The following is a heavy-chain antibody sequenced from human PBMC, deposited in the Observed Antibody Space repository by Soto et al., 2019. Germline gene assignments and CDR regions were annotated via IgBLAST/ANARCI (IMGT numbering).Heavy chain of an antibody. J-gene: IGHJ4*02. CDR2: IYNGGST. CDR1: GDSVSSVGFH. V-gene: IGHV4-30-4*01. D-gene: IGHD3-3*01. Sequence: SETLSLTCTVSGDSVSSVGFHWAWLRRPPGKGLEWIGYIYNGGSTYYRPSLESRTHMSLDATRNHYSLRLTSVTAADTAVYFCARAPVGLDTISYFDYWGQGKLVTVSS. CDR3: ARAPVGLDTISYFDY.